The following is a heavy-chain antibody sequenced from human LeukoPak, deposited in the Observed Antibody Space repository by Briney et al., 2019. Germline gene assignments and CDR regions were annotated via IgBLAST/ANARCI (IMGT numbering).Heavy chain of an antibody. V-gene: IGHV4-39*01. CDR3: ARHRRRRSYGDYVPTLYYFDY. D-gene: IGHD4-17*01. Sequence: SETLSLTCTVSGGSISSSTYYWGWVRQPPGKGLEWIGYIHYSGSTYYNPSLKSRVTISVDTSKNQFSLKLSSVTAADTAVYYCARHRRRRSYGDYVPTLYYFDYWGQGTLVTVSS. J-gene: IGHJ4*02. CDR2: IHYSGST. CDR1: GGSISSSTYY.